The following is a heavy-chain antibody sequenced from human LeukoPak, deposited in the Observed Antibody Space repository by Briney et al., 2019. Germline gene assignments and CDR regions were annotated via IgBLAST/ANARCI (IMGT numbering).Heavy chain of an antibody. J-gene: IGHJ4*02. CDR2: ISWNSGSI. Sequence: PGGSLRLSCAASEFTFDDYAMHWVRQAPGKGLEWVSGISWNSGSIGYADSVKGRFTISRDNAKNSLYLQMNSLRAEDTAVYYCARDGPTTGTTGTTIPFDYWGQGTLVTVSS. D-gene: IGHD1-1*01. CDR3: ARDGPTTGTTGTTIPFDY. V-gene: IGHV3-9*01. CDR1: EFTFDDYA.